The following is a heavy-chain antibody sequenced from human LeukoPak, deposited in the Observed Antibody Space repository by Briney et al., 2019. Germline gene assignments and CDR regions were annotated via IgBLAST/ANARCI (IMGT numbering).Heavy chain of an antibody. CDR3: ASQAGDYGLFDP. Sequence: ETLSLTCAVYGGSFSGYYWSWIRQPPGKGLEWIGEINHSGSTNYNPSLKSRVTISVDTSKNQFSLKLSSVTAADTAVYYCASQAGDYGLFDPWGQGTLVTVSS. CDR2: INHSGST. V-gene: IGHV4-34*01. J-gene: IGHJ5*02. D-gene: IGHD4-17*01. CDR1: GGSFSGYY.